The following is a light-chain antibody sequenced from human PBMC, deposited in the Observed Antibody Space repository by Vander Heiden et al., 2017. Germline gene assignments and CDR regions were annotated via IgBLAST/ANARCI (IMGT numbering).Light chain of an antibody. J-gene: IGKJ4*01. CDR3: QQYYSYPPLT. CDR1: QGISSF. V-gene: IGKV1-8*01. CDR2: AAS. Sequence: AIRMTQSPSSLSASTGDRVTIPCRASQGISSFLAWYQQKPGQAPKLLIYAASTMQSGVPSRFSGSGSGTDFTLTISCLQSEDFATYYCQQYYSYPPLTFGGGTKVEIK.